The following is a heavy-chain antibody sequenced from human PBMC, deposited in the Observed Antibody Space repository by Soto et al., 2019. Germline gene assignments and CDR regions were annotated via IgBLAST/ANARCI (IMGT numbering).Heavy chain of an antibody. D-gene: IGHD3-3*02. J-gene: IGHJ4*02. CDR2: INAGNGNK. Sequence: GASVKVSCKASGYTFTSYDMHWVRQAPGQRLERMGWINAGNGNKKYSQKFQGRVTITRDTSESTVYMELSSLRSEDTAVYYCVRDMQLWSLDSWGQGTLVTVSS. V-gene: IGHV1-3*01. CDR3: VRDMQLWSLDS. CDR1: GYTFTSYD.